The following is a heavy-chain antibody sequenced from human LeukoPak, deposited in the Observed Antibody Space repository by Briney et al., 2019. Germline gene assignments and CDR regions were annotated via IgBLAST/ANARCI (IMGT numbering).Heavy chain of an antibody. V-gene: IGHV3-64*01. CDR2: ISSNGGST. J-gene: IGHJ4*02. CDR3: AREVNWRFDY. D-gene: IGHD1-1*01. CDR1: GFTFSSYT. Sequence: PGGSLRLSCAASGFTFSSYTMYWVRQAPGKGLEYVSAISSNGGSTYYANSVKGRFTISRDNSKNTLYLQMGSLRGEDMAVDYCAREVNWRFDYWGQGTLVTVSS.